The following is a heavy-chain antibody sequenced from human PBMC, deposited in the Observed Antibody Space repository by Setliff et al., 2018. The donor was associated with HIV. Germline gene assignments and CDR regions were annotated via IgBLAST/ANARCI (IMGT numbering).Heavy chain of an antibody. CDR2: MHVGKGDR. J-gene: IGHJ4*01. Sequence: ASVKVSCKASGYTFTTYSLHWVRQAPGQSLEWMAWMHVGKGDRKYSQDFQGRITISTDTSANTAYMGLTDPRSDDTAVYFCVRGALLAAFDFDHWGHGTLVTVSS. V-gene: IGHV1-3*01. D-gene: IGHD6-25*01. CDR1: GYTFTTYS. CDR3: VRGALLAAFDFDH.